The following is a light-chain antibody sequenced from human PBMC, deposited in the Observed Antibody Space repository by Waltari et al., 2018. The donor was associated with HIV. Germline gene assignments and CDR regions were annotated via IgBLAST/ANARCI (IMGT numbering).Light chain of an antibody. V-gene: IGLV2-14*01. CDR3: SSYTITTAIV. Sequence: QSALTQPASVSGSPGQSITISCTGTNSDVGAYNYVSWYQQHPGKAPKLLIYEVTNRPLGISNRFSGSKSGTTASMTISGPQPEDEADYYCSSYTITTAIVFGGGTKLTVL. J-gene: IGLJ2*01. CDR2: EVT. CDR1: NSDVGAYNY.